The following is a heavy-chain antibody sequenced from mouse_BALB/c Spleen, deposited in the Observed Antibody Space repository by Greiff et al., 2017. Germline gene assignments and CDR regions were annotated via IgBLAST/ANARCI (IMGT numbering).Heavy chain of an antibody. Sequence: QVQLQQSGPGLVQPSQSLSITCTVSGFSLTSYGVHWVRQSPGKGLEWLGVIWSGGSTDYNAAFISRLSISKDNSKSQVFFKMNSLQANDTAIYYCATPYYYYGSSYCFDYWGQGTTLTVSS. D-gene: IGHD1-1*01. CDR1: GFSLTSYG. V-gene: IGHV2-2*02. J-gene: IGHJ2*01. CDR2: IWSGGST. CDR3: ATPYYYYGSSYCFDY.